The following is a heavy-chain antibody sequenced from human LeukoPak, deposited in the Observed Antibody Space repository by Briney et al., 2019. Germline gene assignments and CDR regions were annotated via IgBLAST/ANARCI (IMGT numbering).Heavy chain of an antibody. CDR3: SREGDSYNKFDY. V-gene: IGHV1-46*01. D-gene: IGHD3-10*01. Sequence: ASVKVSCKASAYTFTIYYIHWVRHAPGQGLGWLGLINPTDDSTSYAQAFRGRVTVTRDTYKSTGYMELNRQRSENKAVSYYSREGDSYNKFDYWAQGILVTASS. CDR2: INPTDDST. CDR1: AYTFTIYY. J-gene: IGHJ4*02.